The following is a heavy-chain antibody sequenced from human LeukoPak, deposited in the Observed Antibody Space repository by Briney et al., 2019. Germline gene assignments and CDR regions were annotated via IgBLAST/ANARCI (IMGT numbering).Heavy chain of an antibody. CDR2: INHSGST. CDR1: GGSFSGYY. CDR3: ARVLVTASPGVDY. D-gene: IGHD5-18*01. V-gene: IGHV4-34*01. J-gene: IGHJ4*02. Sequence: KASETLSLTCAVYGGSFSGYYWSWIRQPPGKGLEWLGEINHSGSTNYNPSLKSRVTISVDTSKNQFSLKLSSVTAADTAVYYCARVLVTASPGVDYWGQGTLVTVSS.